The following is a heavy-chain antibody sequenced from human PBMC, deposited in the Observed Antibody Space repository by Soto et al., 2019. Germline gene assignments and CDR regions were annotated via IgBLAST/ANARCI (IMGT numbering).Heavy chain of an antibody. CDR1: GYTFTSYG. CDR2: ISAYNGNT. D-gene: IGHD3-22*01. V-gene: IGHV1-18*03. Sequence: QVQLVQSGAEVKKPGASVKVSCKASGYTFTSYGISWVRQAPGQGLEWMGWISAYNGNTNYAQKLQGRVTMTTDTSTSTAYMELRSLRSDDMAVYYCARDRAYYYDSSGYYSDYWGQGTLVTVSS. J-gene: IGHJ4*02. CDR3: ARDRAYYYDSSGYYSDY.